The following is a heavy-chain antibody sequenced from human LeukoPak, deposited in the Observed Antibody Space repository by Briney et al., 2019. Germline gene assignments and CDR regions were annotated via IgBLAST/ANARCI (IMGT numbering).Heavy chain of an antibody. CDR1: GFTFSSYA. Sequence: GGSLRLSCAASGFTFSSYAMSWVRQAPGKGLEWVSVISNSGGSTFYADSVKGRFTISRDNSKNTLYLQMNSLRAEDTAVYFCAKGRYSGYDSKDSWGQGTLVTVSS. V-gene: IGHV3-23*01. D-gene: IGHD5-12*01. J-gene: IGHJ4*02. CDR2: ISNSGGST. CDR3: AKGRYSGYDSKDS.